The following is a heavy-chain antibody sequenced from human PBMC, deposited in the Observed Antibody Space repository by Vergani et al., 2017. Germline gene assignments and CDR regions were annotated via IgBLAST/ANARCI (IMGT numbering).Heavy chain of an antibody. Sequence: EVQLVESGGGLVQPGGSLKLSCAASGFTFSGSAMHWVRQASGKGLEWVGRIRSKANSYATAYAASMKGRFTISRDDSKNTAYLQMNSLKTEDTAVYYCIVDYGSGSYFDYWGQGTLVTVSS. CDR2: IRSKANSYAT. D-gene: IGHD3-10*01. J-gene: IGHJ4*02. V-gene: IGHV3-73*02. CDR1: GFTFSGSA. CDR3: IVDYGSGSYFDY.